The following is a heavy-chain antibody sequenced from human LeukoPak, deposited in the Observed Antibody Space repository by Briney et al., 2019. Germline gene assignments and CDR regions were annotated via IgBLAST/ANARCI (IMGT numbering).Heavy chain of an antibody. CDR3: AKDPRVTITVTFYFEY. CDR1: GFTFSSYA. Sequence: GGSLRLSCAASGFTFSSYAMHWVRQAPGKGLEWVAVISYDGSNKYYADSVKGRFTISRDNSKNTLYLQMNSLRAEDTAVYYCAKDPRVTITVTFYFEYWGQGTLVTVSS. J-gene: IGHJ4*02. CDR2: ISYDGSNK. V-gene: IGHV3-30*04. D-gene: IGHD4-17*01.